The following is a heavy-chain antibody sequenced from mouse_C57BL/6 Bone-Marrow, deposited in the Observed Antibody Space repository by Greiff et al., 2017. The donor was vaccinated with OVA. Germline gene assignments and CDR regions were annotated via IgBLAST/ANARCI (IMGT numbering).Heavy chain of an antibody. CDR3: ARHYRYVYFDY. CDR2: ILPGSGST. CDR1: GYTFSSYW. Sequence: QVQLQQSGAELMKPGASVKISCKATGYTFSSYWIEWVKQRPGHGLEWIGEILPGSGSTNYNEKFKGKATFTADTSSNTAYMQLSSLTSEDSAVYYCARHYRYVYFDYWGQGTTLTVSS. V-gene: IGHV1-9*01. D-gene: IGHD2-14*01. J-gene: IGHJ2*01.